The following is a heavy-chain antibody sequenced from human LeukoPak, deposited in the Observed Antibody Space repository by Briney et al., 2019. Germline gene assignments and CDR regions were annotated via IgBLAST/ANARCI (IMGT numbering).Heavy chain of an antibody. CDR1: GGSISSYY. D-gene: IGHD3-3*01. V-gene: IGHV4-59*01. CDR3: ARDSYAFWSGYPRWFDP. Sequence: SETLSLTCTVSGGSISSYYWSWIRQPPGKGLEWIGYIYYSGSTNYNPSLKSRVTISVDTSKNQYSLKLSSVTAADTAVYYCARDSYAFWSGYPRWFDPWGQGTLVTVSS. J-gene: IGHJ5*02. CDR2: IYYSGST.